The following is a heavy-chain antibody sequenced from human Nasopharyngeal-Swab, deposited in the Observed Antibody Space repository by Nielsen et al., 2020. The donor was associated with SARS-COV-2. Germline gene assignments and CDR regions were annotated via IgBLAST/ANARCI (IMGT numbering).Heavy chain of an antibody. Sequence: ASVKVSCKASGYTFTSYGISWVRQAPGQGLEWMGWISAYNGNTNYAQKLQGRVTMTTDTSTSTAYMELRSLRSDDTAVYYCARLSVRELLWFGELSPREEWFDPWGQGTLVTVSS. D-gene: IGHD3-10*01. CDR1: GYTFTSYG. J-gene: IGHJ5*02. CDR3: ARLSVRELLWFGELSPREEWFDP. CDR2: ISAYNGNT. V-gene: IGHV1-18*01.